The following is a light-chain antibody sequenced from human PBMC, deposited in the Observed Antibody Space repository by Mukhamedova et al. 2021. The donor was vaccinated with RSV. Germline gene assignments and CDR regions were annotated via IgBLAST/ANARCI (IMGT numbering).Light chain of an antibody. CDR2: QDS. V-gene: IGLV3-1*01. Sequence: LVIYQDSKRPSWIPERFSGSNSGNTATLTISGTQAMDEADYYCQAWDSSTASYVFGTGTKVTVL. J-gene: IGLJ1*01. CDR3: QAWDSSTASYV.